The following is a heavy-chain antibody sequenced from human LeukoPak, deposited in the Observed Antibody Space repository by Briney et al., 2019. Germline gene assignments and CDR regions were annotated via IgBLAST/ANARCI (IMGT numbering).Heavy chain of an antibody. CDR3: ATHRRPGSGGYENAFEI. D-gene: IGHD5-12*01. Sequence: PSETLSPTCSVSGGSISKSNHYWGWIRQPPGKGLEWIGSIYYGGSTYYNPSLKSRLTMSVDTSKNHFSLRLNSVTAADTAIYYCATHRRPGSGGYENAFEIWGQGTMVTVSS. V-gene: IGHV4-39*01. CDR2: IYYGGST. CDR1: GGSISKSNHY. J-gene: IGHJ3*02.